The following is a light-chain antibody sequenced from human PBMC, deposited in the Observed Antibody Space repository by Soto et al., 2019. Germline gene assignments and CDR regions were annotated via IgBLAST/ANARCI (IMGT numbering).Light chain of an antibody. V-gene: IGKV3-20*01. CDR1: QSVSSSY. CDR2: GAS. Sequence: EIVVTQSTGTLSLSPGERATLSCRASQSVSSSYLAWYQQKPGQAPRLLIYGASSRATGIPDRFSGSGSGTDFTLTISRLEPEDFAVYYCQQYGSSPRTFGQGTKVAIK. J-gene: IGKJ1*01. CDR3: QQYGSSPRT.